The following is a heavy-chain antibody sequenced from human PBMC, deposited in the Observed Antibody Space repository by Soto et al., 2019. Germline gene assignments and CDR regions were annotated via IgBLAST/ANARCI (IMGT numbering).Heavy chain of an antibody. Sequence: QVQLVESGGGLVKPGGSLRLACAASGFTFSNYYMSWLRQAPGTGLEWLSSISLSGSAIYYADSVRGRFTISRDNAKNSLFLQMSSLRAEDTAVYYCARAPAGFYFDFWGQGTLVTVSS. CDR2: ISLSGSAI. CDR1: GFTFSNYY. D-gene: IGHD6-25*01. CDR3: ARAPAGFYFDF. V-gene: IGHV3-11*01. J-gene: IGHJ4*02.